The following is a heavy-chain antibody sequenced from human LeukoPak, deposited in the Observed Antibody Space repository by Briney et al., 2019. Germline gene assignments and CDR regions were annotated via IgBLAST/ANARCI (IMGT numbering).Heavy chain of an antibody. Sequence: SETLSLTCTVSGGSISSYYWSWIRQPAGKGLECIGRIYTSGSTNYNPSLKSRVTMSVDTPKNQFSLKLSSVTAADTAVYYCARDRLSIAARPSEFDYWGQGTLVTVYS. V-gene: IGHV4-4*07. CDR3: ARDRLSIAARPSEFDY. CDR1: GGSISSYY. D-gene: IGHD6-6*01. CDR2: IYTSGST. J-gene: IGHJ4*02.